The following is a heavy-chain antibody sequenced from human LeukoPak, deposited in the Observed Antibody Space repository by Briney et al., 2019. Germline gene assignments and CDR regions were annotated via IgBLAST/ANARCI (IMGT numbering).Heavy chain of an antibody. D-gene: IGHD2-15*01. CDR1: GGTFSSYA. J-gene: IGHJ4*02. Sequence: ASVKVSCKASGGTFSSYAISWVRQAPGKGLEWMGGFDPEDGETIYAQKFQGRVTMTEDTSTDTAYMELSSLRSEDTAVYYCATWSFDYWGQGTLVTVSS. CDR2: FDPEDGET. V-gene: IGHV1-24*01. CDR3: ATWSFDY.